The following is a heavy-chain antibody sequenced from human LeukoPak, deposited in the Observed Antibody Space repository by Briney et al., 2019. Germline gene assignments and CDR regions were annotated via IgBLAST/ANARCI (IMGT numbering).Heavy chain of an antibody. D-gene: IGHD4-11*01. J-gene: IGHJ6*03. CDR3: ARYSNYGDYYYYYMDV. V-gene: IGHV4-59*01. CDR2: IYYSGST. Sequence: SETLSLTCTVSDGSISSYYWSWIRQPPEKGLEWIGYIYYSGSTNYNPSLKSRVTISVDTSKNQFSLKLSSVTAADTAVYYCARYSNYGDYYYYYMDVWGKGTTVTVSS. CDR1: DGSISSYY.